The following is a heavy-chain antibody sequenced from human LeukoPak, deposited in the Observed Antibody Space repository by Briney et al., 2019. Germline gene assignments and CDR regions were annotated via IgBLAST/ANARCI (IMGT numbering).Heavy chain of an antibody. V-gene: IGHV3-23*01. Sequence: GGSLRLSCAASGYSFRSYAMTWVRQAPGKGLEWVSCISGNGVNTYYANSVKGRFTVSRDNSKNTLFLQMNSLGAEDTAIYYCGKGRYGDYDLGYWGQGTLVTVSS. J-gene: IGHJ4*02. CDR2: ISGNGVNT. D-gene: IGHD4-17*01. CDR1: GYSFRSYA. CDR3: GKGRYGDYDLGY.